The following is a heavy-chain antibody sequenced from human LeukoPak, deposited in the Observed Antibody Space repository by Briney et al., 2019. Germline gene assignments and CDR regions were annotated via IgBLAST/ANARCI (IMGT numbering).Heavy chain of an antibody. CDR1: GYTFTSYD. Sequence: ASVKVSCKASGYTFTSYDINWVRQATGQGLEWMGWMNPNSGNTGYAQKFQGRVTITRNTSISTAYMELSSLRSEDTAVYYCARVPRGRWAGSGYYYGFDYWGQGTLVTVSS. CDR3: ARVPRGRWAGSGYYYGFDY. CDR2: MNPNSGNT. J-gene: IGHJ4*02. V-gene: IGHV1-8*03. D-gene: IGHD3-22*01.